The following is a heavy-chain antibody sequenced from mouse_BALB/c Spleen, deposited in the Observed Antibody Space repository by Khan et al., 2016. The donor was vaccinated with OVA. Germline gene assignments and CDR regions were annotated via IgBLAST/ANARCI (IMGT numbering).Heavy chain of an antibody. D-gene: IGHD3-3*01. J-gene: IGHJ2*01. CDR1: GYIFTSYW. V-gene: IGHV1-76*01. Sequence: QMQLEESGAELVRPGASVKLSCKTSGYIFTSYWIHWVKQRSGQGLEWIARIYPGTDNSYYNEKFKDKATLTADKSSSTAYMQLSSLKSDDSDVYFCAREEAVYHFDHWGQGTTLTVSS. CDR3: AREEAVYHFDH. CDR2: IYPGTDNS.